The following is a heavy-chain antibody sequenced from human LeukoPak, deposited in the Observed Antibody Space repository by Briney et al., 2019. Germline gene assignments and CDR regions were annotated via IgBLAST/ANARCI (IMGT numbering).Heavy chain of an antibody. D-gene: IGHD3-22*01. J-gene: IGHJ3*02. CDR2: IYHSGST. CDR3: ARVCTDYYDSSGYYYNDAFDI. CDR1: GGSISSGGYS. V-gene: IGHV4-30-2*01. Sequence: SQTLSLTCAVSGGSISSGGYSWSWIRQPPGKGLEWIGYIYHSGSTYYNPSLKSRVTISVDRSKNQFSLKLSSVTAAGTAVYYCARVCTDYYDSSGYYYNDAFDIWGQGTMVTVSS.